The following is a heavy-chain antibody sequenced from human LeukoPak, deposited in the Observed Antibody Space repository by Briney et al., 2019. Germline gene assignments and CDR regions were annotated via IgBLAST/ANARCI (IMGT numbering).Heavy chain of an antibody. J-gene: IGHJ4*02. CDR3: AKSRSSSVSCYNY. Sequence: GGSLRLSCAASGFTFSSYAMSWVRQAPGKGLEWVSVIYSGGSTYYADSVKGRFTISRHNSKNTLYLQMNSLRAEDTAVYYCAKSRSSSVSCYNYWGQGTLVTVSS. CDR2: IYSGGST. CDR1: GFTFSSYA. V-gene: IGHV3-53*04. D-gene: IGHD2-2*02.